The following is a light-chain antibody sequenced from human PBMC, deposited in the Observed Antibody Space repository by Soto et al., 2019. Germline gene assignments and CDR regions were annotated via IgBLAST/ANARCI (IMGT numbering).Light chain of an antibody. Sequence: DIQMTQSPSTLSASVGDRVTITCRASQSISSWLAWYQQKPGKAPKLLIYKASNLESGVPSRFSGSGSGTEFTPTLSSLQPDDFATYYCQQYNGTFGQGTKVEIK. CDR3: QQYNGT. CDR2: KAS. J-gene: IGKJ1*01. V-gene: IGKV1-5*03. CDR1: QSISSW.